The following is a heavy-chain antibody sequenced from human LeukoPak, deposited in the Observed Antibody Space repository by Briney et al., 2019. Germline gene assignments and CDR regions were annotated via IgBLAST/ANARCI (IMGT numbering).Heavy chain of an antibody. D-gene: IGHD6-6*01. J-gene: IGHJ3*02. Sequence: KASETLSLTCTVSGGSISSSSYYWGWIRQPPGKGLEWIGSIYYSGSTYYNPSLKSRVTISVDTSKNQFSLKLSSVTAADTAVYYCARRDDYSSSRGAFDIWGQGTMVTVSS. CDR3: ARRDDYSSSRGAFDI. CDR2: IYYSGST. V-gene: IGHV4-39*01. CDR1: GGSISSSSYY.